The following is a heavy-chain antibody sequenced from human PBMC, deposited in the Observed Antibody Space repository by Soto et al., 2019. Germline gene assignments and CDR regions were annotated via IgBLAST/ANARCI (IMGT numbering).Heavy chain of an antibody. CDR2: ISGSGSTT. J-gene: IGHJ2*01. CDR1: GFTFSNYA. V-gene: IGHV3-23*01. CDR3: TKGDNDGWYWYFDL. Sequence: EVQLLESGGGLVQPGGSLRLSCAASGFTFSNYAMSWVRQAPGKGLEWVSAISGSGSTTYYADSVKGRFTISRDNSKDTLYLRMNSVGAEDTALYFCTKGDNDGWYWYFDLWCRGTLVTVSS. D-gene: IGHD6-19*01.